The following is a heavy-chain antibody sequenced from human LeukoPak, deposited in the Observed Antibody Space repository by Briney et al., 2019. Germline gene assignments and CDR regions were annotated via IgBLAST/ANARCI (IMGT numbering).Heavy chain of an antibody. CDR2: ISAYNGNT. Sequence: ASVKVSCKASGYTFTGYYIHWVRQAPGQGLEWMGWISAYNGNTNYAQKLQGRVTMTTDTSTSTAYMELRSLRSDDTAVYYCAREGMCSGGSCYGVDYWGQGTLVTVSS. D-gene: IGHD2-15*01. J-gene: IGHJ4*02. CDR3: AREGMCSGGSCYGVDY. CDR1: GYTFTGYY. V-gene: IGHV1-18*04.